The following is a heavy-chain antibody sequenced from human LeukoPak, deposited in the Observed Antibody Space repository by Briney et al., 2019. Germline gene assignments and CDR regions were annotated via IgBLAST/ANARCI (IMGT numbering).Heavy chain of an antibody. J-gene: IGHJ4*02. CDR2: ISGSGGST. Sequence: GGSLRLSCAASGFTFSSYAMSWVRQAPGKGLEWVSAISGSGGSTYYADSVKGRFTMSRDNSKNTLYLQMNSLKAEDTAVYYCAKDYDSRIFDYWGQGTLVTVSS. CDR1: GFTFSSYA. CDR3: AKDYDSRIFDY. D-gene: IGHD3-22*01. V-gene: IGHV3-23*01.